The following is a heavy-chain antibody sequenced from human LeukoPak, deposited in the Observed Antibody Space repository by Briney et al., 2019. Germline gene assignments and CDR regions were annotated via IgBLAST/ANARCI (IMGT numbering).Heavy chain of an antibody. J-gene: IGHJ4*02. CDR2: IKQDGSEK. CDR3: ARISYYGGTPHFDY. D-gene: IGHD4-23*01. V-gene: IGHV3-7*01. Sequence: QPGGSLRLSCAASGFIFTNYWMGWVRQAPGKGLEWVANIKQDGSEKYYVDSVKGRFTISRDNAKNSLYLQMNSLRVEDTALFYCARISYYGGTPHFDYWGQGTLVTVSS. CDR1: GFIFTNYW.